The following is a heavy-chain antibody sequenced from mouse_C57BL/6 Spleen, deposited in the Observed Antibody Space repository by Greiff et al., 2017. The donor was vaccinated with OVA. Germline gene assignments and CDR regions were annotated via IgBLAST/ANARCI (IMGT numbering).Heavy chain of an antibody. V-gene: IGHV1-5*01. CDR3: TRSGAQATWYAMDY. CDR1: GYTFTSYW. Sequence: EVQLQQSGTVLARPGASVKLSCKTSGYTFTSYWMHWVKQRPGQGLEWIGAIYPGNSDTSYNQKFKGKAKLTAVTSASTAYMELSSLTNEDSAVYYCTRSGAQATWYAMDYWGQGTSVTVSS. D-gene: IGHD3-2*02. CDR2: IYPGNSDT. J-gene: IGHJ4*01.